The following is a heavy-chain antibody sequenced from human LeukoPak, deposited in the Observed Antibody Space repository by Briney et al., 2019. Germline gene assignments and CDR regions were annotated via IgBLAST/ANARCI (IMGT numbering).Heavy chain of an antibody. D-gene: IGHD3-10*01. Sequence: AGSLSLSCAASGFTLSGCAMVWVWQAPGKGMEWVSTVSAGGGSTYYADSVKGRFTISRDNPKNTLHLQMNSLRAEDTAVYYCAKRLYGSGGYYQFDYWGQGTLVTVSS. J-gene: IGHJ4*02. CDR3: AKRLYGSGGYYQFDY. V-gene: IGHV3-23*01. CDR1: GFTLSGCA. CDR2: VSAGGGST.